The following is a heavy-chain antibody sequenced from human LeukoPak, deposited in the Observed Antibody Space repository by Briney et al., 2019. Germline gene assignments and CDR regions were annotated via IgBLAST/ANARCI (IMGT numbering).Heavy chain of an antibody. D-gene: IGHD2-15*01. Sequence: GGSLRLSCAASGFTFSSYAMNWVRQAPGKGLEWVAVISYDGSNKYYADSVKGRFTISRDNSKNTLYLQMNSLRAEDTAVYYCAREPPPDLVAPSRNWGQGTLVTVSS. V-gene: IGHV3-30-3*01. CDR3: AREPPPDLVAPSRN. CDR1: GFTFSSYA. CDR2: ISYDGSNK. J-gene: IGHJ4*02.